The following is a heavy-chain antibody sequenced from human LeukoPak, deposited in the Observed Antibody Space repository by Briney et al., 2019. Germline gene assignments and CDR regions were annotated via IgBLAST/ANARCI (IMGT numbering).Heavy chain of an antibody. J-gene: IGHJ5*02. V-gene: IGHV1-3*03. CDR3: TRGAKFRFYGSGTYYTSLPFDP. D-gene: IGHD3-10*01. CDR2: INTGNGHT. CDR1: GYTFTGYY. Sequence: ASVKVSCKASGYTFTGYYMHWVRQAPGQGLEWMGWINTGNGHTKYSQEFQDRVTITRDTSASTAYVELSSLRSDDMAIYFCTRGAKFRFYGSGTYYTSLPFDPWGQGTLVTVSS.